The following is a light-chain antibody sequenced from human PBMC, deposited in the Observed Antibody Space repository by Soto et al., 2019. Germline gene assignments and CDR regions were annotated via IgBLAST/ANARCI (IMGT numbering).Light chain of an antibody. V-gene: IGKV1-39*01. Sequence: DIQMTQSPSSLSASVGDRVTITCRASQSISSYLNWYQQKPGKAPKLLNYAASSLQSGVPSRFSGSGSGTDFTLTISSLQPEDFATYYGQQSYSTPGTFGQGTKVEIK. CDR1: QSISSY. J-gene: IGKJ1*01. CDR2: AAS. CDR3: QQSYSTPGT.